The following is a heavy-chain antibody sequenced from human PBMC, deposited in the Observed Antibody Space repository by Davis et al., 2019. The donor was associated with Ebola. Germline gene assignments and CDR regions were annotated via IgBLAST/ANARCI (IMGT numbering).Heavy chain of an antibody. D-gene: IGHD2-8*02. CDR3: ASLRRTITGMDDGFDI. J-gene: IGHJ3*02. V-gene: IGHV5-51*01. CDR1: GNSFTSHW. Sequence: VESPMTPLKYSGNSFTSHWIGRVPQMPGQGLDWKGIIYTGDSDTRHSPSFRSQVIISADKSMKTAFLQWSSLKASDSGMYYCASLRRTITGMDDGFDIWGEGTMVTVSS. CDR2: IYTGDSDT.